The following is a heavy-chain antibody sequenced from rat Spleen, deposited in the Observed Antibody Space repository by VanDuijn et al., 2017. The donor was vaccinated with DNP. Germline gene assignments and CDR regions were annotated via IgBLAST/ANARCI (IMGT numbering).Heavy chain of an antibody. Sequence: EVYLVESGGGLVQPGRSLKLSCTASGFTFSNFYMAWVRQTPKMGLEWVATINTSGSRTYYPDSVTGRFTISRDNAKSTLYLQMNSLRSEDTATYYCITFEGRNAWGQGTSVTVSS. J-gene: IGHJ4*01. D-gene: IGHD1-11*01. CDR3: ITFEGRNA. V-gene: IGHV5-27*01. CDR1: GFTFSNFY. CDR2: INTSGSRT.